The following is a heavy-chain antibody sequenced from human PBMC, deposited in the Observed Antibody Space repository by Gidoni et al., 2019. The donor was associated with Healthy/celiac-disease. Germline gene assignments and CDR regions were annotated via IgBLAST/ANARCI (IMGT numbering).Heavy chain of an antibody. D-gene: IGHD3-22*01. CDR2: IIPIFGTA. V-gene: IGHV1-69*01. Sequence: QVQLVQSGAEVKKPGSSVKVSCKASGGTFSSYAISWVRQAPGQGLEWMGGIIPIFGTANYAQKFQGRVTITADESTSTAYMELSSLRSEDTAVYYCARGRERTIDYYDSSGYYPFDYWGQGTLVTVSS. J-gene: IGHJ4*02. CDR1: GGTFSSYA. CDR3: ARGRERTIDYYDSSGYYPFDY.